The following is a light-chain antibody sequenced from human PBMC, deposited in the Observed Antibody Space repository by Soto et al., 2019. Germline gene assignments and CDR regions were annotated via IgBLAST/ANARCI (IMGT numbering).Light chain of an antibody. Sequence: EIVLTQSPDTLSLSPGERATLSCRASQRITSIFLAWYQQKPGQAPRLLIYGASSRATGIPDRFTGSGSGTDFTLTISRLEPEDFAVYYCQQHGSSLALTFGGGTKVEI. J-gene: IGKJ4*01. CDR3: QQHGSSLALT. V-gene: IGKV3-20*01. CDR1: QRITSIF. CDR2: GAS.